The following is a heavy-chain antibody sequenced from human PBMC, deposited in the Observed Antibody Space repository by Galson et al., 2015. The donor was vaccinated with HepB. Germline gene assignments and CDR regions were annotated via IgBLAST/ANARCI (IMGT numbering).Heavy chain of an antibody. J-gene: IGHJ4*02. CDR2: IYHSGST. CDR3: VANGYYTLEH. V-gene: IGHV4/OR15-8*01. Sequence: WVRQPPGKGLEWIGEIYHSGSTNYNPSLKSRITISVDKSKNQFSLQLTSVTAADTAVYYCVANGYYTLEHWGQGTPVTVSS. D-gene: IGHD3-3*01.